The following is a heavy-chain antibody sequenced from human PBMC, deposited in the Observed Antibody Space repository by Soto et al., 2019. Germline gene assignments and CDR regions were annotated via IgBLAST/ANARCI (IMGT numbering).Heavy chain of an antibody. J-gene: IGHJ4*02. CDR1: GYTFTSYG. V-gene: IGHV1-18*01. CDR3: ARTKIKWVEAYYYDSSGAYYFDY. CDR2: ISAYNDNT. D-gene: IGHD3-22*01. Sequence: GASVKVSCKASGYTFTSYGFTWVRQAPGQGLEWMGWISAYNDNTNYAQKLQGRVTVTTDTSTSTAYMELRSLRSDDTAVYYCARTKIKWVEAYYYDSSGAYYFDYWGQGTLVTVSS.